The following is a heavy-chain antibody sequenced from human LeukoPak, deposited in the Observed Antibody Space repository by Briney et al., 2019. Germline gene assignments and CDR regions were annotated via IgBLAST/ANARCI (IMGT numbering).Heavy chain of an antibody. V-gene: IGHV1-8*01. Sequence: ASVKVSCKASGYTFTSYDINWGRQATGQGLEWMGWMNPNSGNTGYAQKFQGRVTMTRNTSISTAYMELSSLRSEDTAVYYCARVSDYGDYVIDYWGQGTLVAVSS. CDR3: ARVSDYGDYVIDY. J-gene: IGHJ4*02. CDR1: GYTFTSYD. D-gene: IGHD4-17*01. CDR2: MNPNSGNT.